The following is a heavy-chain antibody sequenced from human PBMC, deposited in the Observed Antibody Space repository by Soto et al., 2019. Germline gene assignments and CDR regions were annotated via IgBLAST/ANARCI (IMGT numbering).Heavy chain of an antibody. CDR2: ITGSGGST. Sequence: EVRLLESGGGLVQPGGSLRLSCAASGFNFNDYAMYWVRQAPGKGLEWVSVITGSGGSTYYADSVKGRFTISRDNSKNTLYLQMNSLRGEDTAVYYCAKGLRDGYSYGWNFFDSWGQGTLATVSS. J-gene: IGHJ4*02. V-gene: IGHV3-23*01. CDR3: AKGLRDGYSYGWNFFDS. CDR1: GFNFNDYA. D-gene: IGHD4-4*01.